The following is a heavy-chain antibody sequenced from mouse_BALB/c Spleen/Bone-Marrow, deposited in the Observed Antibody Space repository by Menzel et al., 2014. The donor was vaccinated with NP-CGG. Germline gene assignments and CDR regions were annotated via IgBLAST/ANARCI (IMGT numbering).Heavy chain of an antibody. CDR2: IYPSDSYT. V-gene: IGHV1-69*02. D-gene: IGHD1-1*01. CDR3: TRGSSYVGYAMDY. Sequence: VQLQQSGAELVRPGASVKLSCKASGYTFTSNWINWVKQRPGQGLEWIGNIYPSDSYTNYNQKFKDKATLTVDNSSSTAYMQLSSPTSEDSAVYYCTRGSSYVGYAMDYWGQGTSVTVSS. CDR1: GYTFTSNW. J-gene: IGHJ4*01.